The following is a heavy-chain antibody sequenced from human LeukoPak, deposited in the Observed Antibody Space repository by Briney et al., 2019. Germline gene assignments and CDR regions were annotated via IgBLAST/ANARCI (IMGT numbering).Heavy chain of an antibody. CDR3: ARRAGAYSHPHDY. V-gene: IGHV3-53*01. CDR1: GFTVSSNS. J-gene: IGHJ4*02. CDR2: IYSDNT. Sequence: GGSLRLSCTVSGFTVSSNSMSWVRQAPGKGLEWVSFIYSDNTHYSDSVKGRFTISRDNSKNTLYLQMNSLRAEDTAVYYCARRAGAYSHPHDYWGQGTLVTVSS. D-gene: IGHD4/OR15-4a*01.